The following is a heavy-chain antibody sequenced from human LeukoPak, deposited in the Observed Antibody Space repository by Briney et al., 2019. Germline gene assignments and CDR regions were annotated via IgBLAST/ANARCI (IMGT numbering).Heavy chain of an antibody. J-gene: IGHJ4*02. D-gene: IGHD3-16*01. CDR2: IKQDGSEK. Sequence: PGGSLRLSCAASGFIFSDYEMNWVRQAPGKGLEWVANIKQDGSEKYYVDSVKGRFTISRDNAKNSLYLQMNSLRAEDTAVYYCARDSDVPFDYWGQGTLVTVSS. CDR1: GFIFSDYE. V-gene: IGHV3-7*01. CDR3: ARDSDVPFDY.